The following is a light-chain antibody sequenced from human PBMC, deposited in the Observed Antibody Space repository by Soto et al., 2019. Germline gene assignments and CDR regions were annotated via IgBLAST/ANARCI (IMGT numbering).Light chain of an antibody. CDR2: DVT. Sequence: QSALTQPRSVSGSPGQSVTISCTGTSGDVNSWYQHHPGKAPKLILYDVTKRPSGVPDRFSGSKSVNTASLTISGLQTEDEADYYCCSYGGSFTWLFGGGTKLTVL. V-gene: IGLV2-11*01. CDR1: SGDV. CDR3: CSYGGSFTWL. J-gene: IGLJ2*01.